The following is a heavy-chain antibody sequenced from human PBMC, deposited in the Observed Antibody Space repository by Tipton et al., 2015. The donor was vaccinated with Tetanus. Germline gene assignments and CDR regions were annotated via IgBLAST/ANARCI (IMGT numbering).Heavy chain of an antibody. Sequence: TLSLTCAVYGGSFSGHYWSWMRQPPGKGLEWIGEVHHSGSTKYNPSLKSRVTILADTSKDQFSLRLSSVTAADTALYHCAKHGDRDTIGHHFDYWTQGTLVTVSS. D-gene: IGHD4-17*01. CDR1: GGSFSGHY. CDR2: VHHSGST. V-gene: IGHV4-34*01. CDR3: AKHGDRDTIGHHFDY. J-gene: IGHJ4*02.